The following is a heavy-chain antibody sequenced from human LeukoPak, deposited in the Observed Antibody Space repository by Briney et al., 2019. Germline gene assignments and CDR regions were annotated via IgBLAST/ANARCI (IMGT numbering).Heavy chain of an antibody. Sequence: GESLKISCKGSGYSFTSYWIGWVRQMPGKGLEWMGIIYPGDSDTRYSPSFQGQVTISADKSISTACLQWSSLKASDTAMYYCAVGYCSSTSCSPVDAFDIWGQGTMVTVSS. J-gene: IGHJ3*02. CDR1: GYSFTSYW. CDR3: AVGYCSSTSCSPVDAFDI. CDR2: IYPGDSDT. V-gene: IGHV5-51*01. D-gene: IGHD2-2*01.